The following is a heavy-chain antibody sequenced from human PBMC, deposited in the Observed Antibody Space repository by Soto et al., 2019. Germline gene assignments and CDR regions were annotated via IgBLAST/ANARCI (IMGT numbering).Heavy chain of an antibody. V-gene: IGHV3-74*01. D-gene: IGHD3-10*01. Sequence: LRLSCAASGLTFSSYWMHRVRQAPGKGLVWVSRMNEDGGTTDYADSVKGRFTISRDNAKNTLYLQMNSLRVEDTAVYYCASDLSGRADVWGQGTTVTVSS. CDR2: MNEDGGTT. CDR3: ASDLSGRADV. CDR1: GLTFSSYW. J-gene: IGHJ6*02.